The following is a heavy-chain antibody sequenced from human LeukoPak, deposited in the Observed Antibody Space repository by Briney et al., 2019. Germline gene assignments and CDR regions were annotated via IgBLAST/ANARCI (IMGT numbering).Heavy chain of an antibody. CDR1: GFTFSSYS. CDR3: ARDVATRNGLDY. D-gene: IGHD5-12*01. Sequence: GGSLRLSCAASGFTFSSYSMNWVRQAPGKGLEWGSSISSSSSYIYYADSVKGRFTISRDNAKNSLYLQMNSLRAEDTAVYYCARDVATRNGLDYWGQGTLVTVSS. CDR2: ISSSSSYI. V-gene: IGHV3-21*01. J-gene: IGHJ4*02.